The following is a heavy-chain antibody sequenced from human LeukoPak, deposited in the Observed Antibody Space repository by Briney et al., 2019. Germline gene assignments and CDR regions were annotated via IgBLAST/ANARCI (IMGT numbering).Heavy chain of an antibody. D-gene: IGHD3-10*01. CDR1: GGSISSSSYY. J-gene: IGHJ5*02. CDR2: IYYSGST. CDR3: ARVIFGWFDP. Sequence: PSETLSLTCTVSGGSISSSSYYWGWIRQPPGKGLEWIGSIYYSGSTNYNPSLKSRVTISVDKSKNQFSLKLSSVTAADTAVYYCARVIFGWFDPWGQGTLVTVSS. V-gene: IGHV4-39*07.